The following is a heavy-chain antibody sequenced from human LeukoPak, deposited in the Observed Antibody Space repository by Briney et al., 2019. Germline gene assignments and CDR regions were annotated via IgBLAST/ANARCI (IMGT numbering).Heavy chain of an antibody. CDR2: IYSGGST. CDR3: ARGNCSGTSCHTSY. Sequence: GGSLRLSCAASGFTVSSNYMSWVRQAPGKGLEWVSVIYSGGSTYYADSVKGRFTISRDNSKNMLYLQMNSLRVEDTAVYYCARGNCSGTSCHTSYWGQGTLVTV. CDR1: GFTVSSNY. V-gene: IGHV3-66*01. D-gene: IGHD2-15*01. J-gene: IGHJ4*02.